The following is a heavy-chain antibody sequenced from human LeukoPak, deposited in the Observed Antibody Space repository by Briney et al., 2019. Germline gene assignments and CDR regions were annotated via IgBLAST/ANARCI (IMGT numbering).Heavy chain of an antibody. Sequence: SETLSLTCTVSGGSISSYYWSWIRQPPGKGLEWIGYIYYSGSTNCNPSLKSRVTISVDTSKNQFSLKLSSVTAADTAVYYCARAYWGSLDYWGQGTLVTFSS. D-gene: IGHD7-27*01. V-gene: IGHV4-59*01. J-gene: IGHJ4*02. CDR2: IYYSGST. CDR3: ARAYWGSLDY. CDR1: GGSISSYY.